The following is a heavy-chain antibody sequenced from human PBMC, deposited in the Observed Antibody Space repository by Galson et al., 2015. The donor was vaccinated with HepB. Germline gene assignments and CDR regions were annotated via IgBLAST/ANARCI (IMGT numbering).Heavy chain of an antibody. J-gene: IGHJ6*02. CDR3: TRLRSYYYYGMDV. CDR2: IRSKANSYAT. D-gene: IGHD1-14*01. V-gene: IGHV3-73*01. CDR1: GFTFSGSA. Sequence: SLRLSCAASGFTFSGSAMHWVRQASGKGLEWVGRIRSKANSYATAYAASVKGRFTISRDDSKNTAYLQMNSLKTEDTAVYYCTRLRSYYYYGMDVWGQGTTVTVSS.